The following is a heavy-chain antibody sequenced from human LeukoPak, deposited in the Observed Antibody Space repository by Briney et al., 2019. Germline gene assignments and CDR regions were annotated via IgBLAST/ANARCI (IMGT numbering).Heavy chain of an antibody. V-gene: IGHV3-11*06. CDR1: GFTFSDYY. CDR2: ISSSGSYT. D-gene: IGHD3-10*01. J-gene: IGHJ4*02. Sequence: GGSLRLSCAASGFTFSDYYMSWIRQAPAKGLEWVSYISSSGSYTNYADSVKGRFTISRDNAKNPLYLQMNSLRAEDTAVYYCASSSSSAGSGTYYHFDYWGQGTLVTVSS. CDR3: ASSSSSAGSGTYYHFDY.